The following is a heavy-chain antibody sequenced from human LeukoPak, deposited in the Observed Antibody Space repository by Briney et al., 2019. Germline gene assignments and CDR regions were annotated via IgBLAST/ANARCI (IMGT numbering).Heavy chain of an antibody. Sequence: ASVKVSCKSSGYTFSNYVIAWARQAPGQGLEWMGWISPYNGNTKYSQKFQVRVTMTTDPSQSTAYMELRGLRPDDTAVYYCARTRGTHISMAYLDSWGQGTLVTVSS. D-gene: IGHD2/OR15-2a*01. CDR2: ISPYNGNT. CDR3: ARTRGTHISMAYLDS. V-gene: IGHV1-18*01. CDR1: GYTFSNYV. J-gene: IGHJ4*02.